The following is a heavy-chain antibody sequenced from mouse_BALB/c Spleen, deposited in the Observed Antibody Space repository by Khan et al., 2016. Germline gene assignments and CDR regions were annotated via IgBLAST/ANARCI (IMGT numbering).Heavy chain of an antibody. CDR1: GDSITSGY. Sequence: EVQLQESGPSLVKPSQTLSLTCSVTGDSITSGYWNWIRKFPGNKLEYMGYISYSGSTYYHPSLKSRISITRDTSKNQYYLQLNSVTTEDTATYYCARYDGSSYVRAMDYWGQGTSVTVSS. V-gene: IGHV3-8*02. D-gene: IGHD1-1*01. CDR2: ISYSGST. J-gene: IGHJ4*01. CDR3: ARYDGSSYVRAMDY.